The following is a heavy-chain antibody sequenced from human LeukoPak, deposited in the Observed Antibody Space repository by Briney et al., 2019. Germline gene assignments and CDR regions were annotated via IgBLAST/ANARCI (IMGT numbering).Heavy chain of an antibody. V-gene: IGHV4-34*01. CDR1: GGSFSGYY. CDR2: INHRGST. D-gene: IGHD3-22*01. Sequence: SETLSLTCAVYGGSFSGYYWSWIRQPPGKGLGWIGEINHRGSTNYNPSLKSRVTISVDTSKNQFSLKLSSVTAADTAVYYCARGGTYSSGWYNWFDPWGQGTLVTVSS. CDR3: ARGGTYSSGWYNWFDP. J-gene: IGHJ5*02.